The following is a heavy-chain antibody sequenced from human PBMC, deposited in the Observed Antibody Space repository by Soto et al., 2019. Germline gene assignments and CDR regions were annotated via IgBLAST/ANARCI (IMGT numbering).Heavy chain of an antibody. CDR1: GASITYGAYS. V-gene: IGHV4-30-2*01. CDR2: IYHSGST. D-gene: IGHD3-22*01. CDR3: ARDWYYYDSSGSRGVWFDP. Sequence: KPSETLSLTCTVSGASITYGAYSWSWIRQPPGKGLEWIGYIYHSGSTYYNPSLKSRVTISVDRSKNQFSLKLSSVTAADTAVYYCARDWYYYDSSGSRGVWFDPWGQGTLVTVSS. J-gene: IGHJ5*02.